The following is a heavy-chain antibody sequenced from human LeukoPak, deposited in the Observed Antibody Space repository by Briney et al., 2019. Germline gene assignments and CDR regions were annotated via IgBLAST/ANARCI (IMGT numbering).Heavy chain of an antibody. CDR2: IYYSGST. CDR3: ARNYYYDSSGHGGFDY. CDR1: GGSISSGDYY. V-gene: IGHV4-30-4*01. Sequence: PSETLSLTCTVSGGSISSGDYYWSWIRQPPGKGLEWIGYIYYSGSTYYNPSLKSRVTISVDTSKNQFSLKLSSVTAADTAVYYCARNYYYDSSGHGGFDYWGQGTLVTVSS. J-gene: IGHJ4*02. D-gene: IGHD3-22*01.